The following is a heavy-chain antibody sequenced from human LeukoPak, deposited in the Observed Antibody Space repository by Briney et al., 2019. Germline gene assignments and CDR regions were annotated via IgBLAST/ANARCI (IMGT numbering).Heavy chain of an antibody. CDR2: ISGRVGST. V-gene: IGHV3-23*01. D-gene: IGHD2-8*02. CDR3: AKDVLVGPLKHFDY. CDR1: GFTFSNYA. J-gene: IGHJ4*02. Sequence: GGSRRLSWAASGFTFSNYAMNRVRQAPGKGLEWGSVISGRVGSTYYAASVKGRLTLSRDNSQSTLYLQMTSLRAEDTAVYYCAKDVLVGPLKHFDYWGQGTLVTVSS.